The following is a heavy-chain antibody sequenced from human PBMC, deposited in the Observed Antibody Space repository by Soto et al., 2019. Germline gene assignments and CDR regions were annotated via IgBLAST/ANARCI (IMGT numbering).Heavy chain of an antibody. CDR1: GYTFTGYY. CDR3: ARDDGLEYYYDSSGCYAY. V-gene: IGHV1-2*02. CDR2: INPNSGGT. D-gene: IGHD3-22*01. J-gene: IGHJ1*01. Sequence: ASVKVSCKASGYTFTGYYMHCVRQAPGQGLEWMGWINPNSGGTNYAQKFQGRVTMTRDTSISTAYMELSRLRSDDTAVYYCARDDGLEYYYDSSGCYAYWGQRNLVGVSS.